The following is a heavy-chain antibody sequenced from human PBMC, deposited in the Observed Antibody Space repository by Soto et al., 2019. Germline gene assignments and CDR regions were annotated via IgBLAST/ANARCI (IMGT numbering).Heavy chain of an antibody. V-gene: IGHV4-34*01. CDR2: INHSGST. D-gene: IGHD6-19*01. Sequence: PSETLSLTCAVYGGSFSGYYWSWIRQRPGKGQEWIGEINHSGSTNYNPSLKSRVTIAVDTSKNQFSLKLSSVTAADTAVYYCARFSSGGYGRFFFYYWGQGTLVTVSS. CDR3: ARFSSGGYGRFFFYY. J-gene: IGHJ4*02. CDR1: GGSFSGYY.